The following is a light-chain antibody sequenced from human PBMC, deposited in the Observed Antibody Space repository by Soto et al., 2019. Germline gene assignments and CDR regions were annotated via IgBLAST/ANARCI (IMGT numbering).Light chain of an antibody. CDR3: QQYGSSPIT. Sequence: IWLTHAPDILSISPGGERTLSSRASQNIDTYLDWYQQKPGQSPRLLIFDASSRATGTPARFSGSGSETDFTLTISSLEPEDFAVYYCQQYGSSPITCGQGTRLEIK. V-gene: IGKV3-20*01. J-gene: IGKJ5*01. CDR2: DAS. CDR1: QNIDTY.